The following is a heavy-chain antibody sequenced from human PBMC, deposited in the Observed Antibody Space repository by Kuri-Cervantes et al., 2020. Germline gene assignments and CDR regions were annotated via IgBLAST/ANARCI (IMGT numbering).Heavy chain of an antibody. CDR1: GFTVSSNY. V-gene: IGHV3-30*03. J-gene: IGHJ4*02. D-gene: IGHD4-17*01. Sequence: LSLTCAASGFTVSSNYMSWVRQAPGKGLEWVAVISYDGSNKYYADSVKGRFTISRDNSKNTLYLQMNSLRAEDTAVYYCAREFGVATVTTFVDYWGQGTLVTVSS. CDR2: ISYDGSNK. CDR3: AREFGVATVTTFVDY.